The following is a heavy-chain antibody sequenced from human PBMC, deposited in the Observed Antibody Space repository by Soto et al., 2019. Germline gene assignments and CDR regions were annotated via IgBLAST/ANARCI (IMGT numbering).Heavy chain of an antibody. D-gene: IGHD5-12*01. CDR3: ARAATGPYYYYYMDV. CDR1: GGSISSYY. CDR2: IYYSGST. J-gene: IGHJ6*03. Sequence: SETLSLTCTVSGGSISSYYWSWIRQPPGKGLEWIGYIYYSGSTNYNPSLKSRVTISVDTSKNQFSLKLSSVTAADTAVYYCARAATGPYYYYYMDVWGKGTTVTVSS. V-gene: IGHV4-59*01.